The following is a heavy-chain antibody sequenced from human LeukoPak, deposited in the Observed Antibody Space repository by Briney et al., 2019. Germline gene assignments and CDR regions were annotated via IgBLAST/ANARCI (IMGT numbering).Heavy chain of an antibody. V-gene: IGHV3-7*01. CDR1: GFTFTNSW. CDR2: IKQDGSTK. Sequence: GGSLRLSCAASGFTFTNSWMAWVRQAPGKGLVWVANIKQDGSTKHYADSLKGRFTISRDNPKNSLYLQMNNLRADDTAVYYCTRDTDGSLDYWGQGILVTVAS. D-gene: IGHD1-26*01. J-gene: IGHJ4*02. CDR3: TRDTDGSLDY.